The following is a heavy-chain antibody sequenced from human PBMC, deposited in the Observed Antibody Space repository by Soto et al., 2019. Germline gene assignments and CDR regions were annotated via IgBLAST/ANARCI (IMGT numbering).Heavy chain of an antibody. CDR3: AKGILVKPPGTRTFDI. CDR1: GFTFISYS. V-gene: IGHV3-48*01. Sequence: GSLRLSCAASGFTFISYSISWFRQSALKWLEWVSYISSSSSTIYYADFVKGRFTISRDNAKNSLYLQMNSLRVDDTAIYYCAKGILVKPPGTRTFDIWGQGTMVTVSS. D-gene: IGHD6-13*01. CDR2: ISSSSSTI. J-gene: IGHJ3*02.